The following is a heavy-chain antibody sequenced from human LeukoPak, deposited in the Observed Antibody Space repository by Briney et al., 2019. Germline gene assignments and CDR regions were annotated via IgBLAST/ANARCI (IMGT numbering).Heavy chain of an antibody. Sequence: ASVKVSCKASGYTFTSYDINWVRQATGQGLEWMGWMNPNSGNTGYAQKFQGRVTMTRNTSISTAYMELSSLRSEDTAVYYCARGGIFYYYYGMDVLGQGTTVTVSS. CDR2: MNPNSGNT. J-gene: IGHJ6*02. CDR1: GYTFTSYD. CDR3: ARGGIFYYYYGMDV. D-gene: IGHD1-14*01. V-gene: IGHV1-8*01.